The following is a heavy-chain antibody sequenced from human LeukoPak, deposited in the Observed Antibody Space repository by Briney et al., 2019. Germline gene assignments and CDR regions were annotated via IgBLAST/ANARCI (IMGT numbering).Heavy chain of an antibody. CDR1: GYTFTGYY. Sequence: ASVKVSCKASGYTFTGYYMHWVRRAPGQGLEWMGWINPNSGGTNYAQKFQGRVTMTRDTSISTAYMELSRLRSDDTAVYYCARPPPGYCSSTSCLDYWGQGTLVTVSS. V-gene: IGHV1-2*02. J-gene: IGHJ4*02. CDR2: INPNSGGT. CDR3: ARPPPGYCSSTSCLDY. D-gene: IGHD2-2*01.